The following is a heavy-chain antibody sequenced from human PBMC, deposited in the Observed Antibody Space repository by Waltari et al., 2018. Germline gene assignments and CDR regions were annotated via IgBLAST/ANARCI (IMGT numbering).Heavy chain of an antibody. CDR3: AKDLSERAWEGY. D-gene: IGHD1-26*01. CDR2: ISGSGGST. J-gene: IGHJ4*02. CDR1: GFTFSSYA. V-gene: IGHV3-23*01. Sequence: EVQLLESGGGLVQPGGSLRLSCVASGFTFSSYAMSWVRQGPGKGLEWVSAISGSGGSTYYADAVKGRFTISRDNSKNTLYLQMNSLRAEDTAVYYCAKDLSERAWEGYWGQGTLVTVSS.